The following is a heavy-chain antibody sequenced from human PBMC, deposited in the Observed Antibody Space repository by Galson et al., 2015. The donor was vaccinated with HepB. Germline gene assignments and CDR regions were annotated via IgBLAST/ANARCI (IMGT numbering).Heavy chain of an antibody. J-gene: IGHJ4*02. CDR3: VNGGYYPGTLEYY. CDR1: GFTFSSYA. Sequence: SLRLSCAASGFTFSSYAMHWVRQAPGKGLEYVSAISSNGGSTYYADSVKGRFTISRDNSKNTLYLQMSSLRAEDTAVYYCVNGGYYPGTLEYYWGQGTLVTVSS. CDR2: ISSNGGST. D-gene: IGHD3-3*01. V-gene: IGHV3-64D*06.